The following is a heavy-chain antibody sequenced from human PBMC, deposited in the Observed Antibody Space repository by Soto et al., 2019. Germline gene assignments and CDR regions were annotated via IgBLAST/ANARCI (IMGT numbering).Heavy chain of an antibody. CDR1: GYTFTSYY. CDR3: ARYIAVAGFFDY. V-gene: IGHV1-18*04. J-gene: IGHJ4*02. Sequence: ASVKVSCKASGYTFTSYYMHWVRQAPGQGLEWMGWISAYNGNTNYAQKLQGRVTMTTDTSTSTAYMELRSLRSDDTAVYYCARYIAVAGFFDYWGQGTLVTVSS. D-gene: IGHD6-19*01. CDR2: ISAYNGNT.